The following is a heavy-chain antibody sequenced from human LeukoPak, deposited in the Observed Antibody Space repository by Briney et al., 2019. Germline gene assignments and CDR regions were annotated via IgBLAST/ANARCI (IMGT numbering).Heavy chain of an antibody. CDR1: GYTFINYG. CDR2: ISTNNGNT. CDR3: ARGSEFDY. D-gene: IGHD3-10*01. J-gene: IGHJ4*02. V-gene: IGHV1-18*01. Sequence: ASVKVSCKPSGYTFINYGISWARQAPGQGLEWMGWISTNNGNTNYAQKFQGRVTMTTDKYTSPAYMEVRSLRSDDTAVYYCARGSEFDYWGQGTLVTVSS.